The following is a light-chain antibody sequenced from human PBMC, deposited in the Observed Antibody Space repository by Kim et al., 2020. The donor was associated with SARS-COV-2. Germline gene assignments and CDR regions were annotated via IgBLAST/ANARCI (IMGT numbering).Light chain of an antibody. CDR1: ESVRSY. CDR3: QQYANWPS. J-gene: IGKJ4*01. Sequence: LYVSPGERAALSCRASESVRSYLAWYQQRPGQAPRLLIYAASTRATGIPARFSGSGSGTEFTLTISSLQSEDFAVYYCQQYANWPSFGGGTKWRS. CDR2: AAS. V-gene: IGKV3-15*01.